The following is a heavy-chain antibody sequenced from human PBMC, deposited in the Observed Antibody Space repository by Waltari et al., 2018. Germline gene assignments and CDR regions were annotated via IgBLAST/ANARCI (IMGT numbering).Heavy chain of an antibody. CDR3: ACLRSYSSSWPDIFDV. V-gene: IGHV4-39*01. CDR1: GVAIHSSSY. D-gene: IGHD2-2*01. J-gene: IGHJ3*01. CDR2: VYFNGNT. Sequence: QLQPQESGPGLVTPSATLSLSCSVAGVAIHSSSYCGWIRQPPGKGLEWVGSVYFNGNTSYSPSLNSRLTISVDTSKDQCSLSLSSVTAADTAVYYCACLRSYSSSWPDIFDVWGQGTKVTVSS.